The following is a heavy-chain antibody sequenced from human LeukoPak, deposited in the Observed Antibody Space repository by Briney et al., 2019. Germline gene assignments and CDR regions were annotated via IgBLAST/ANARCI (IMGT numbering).Heavy chain of an antibody. Sequence: GGSLRLSCAASGFTFSSYAISWDRQAPGKGLEWVSAISGSGGSTYYADSVKGRFTISRDNSKNTLYLQMNSLRAEDTAVYYCAKVIAAAGERYYYYGMDVWGQGTTVTVSS. CDR3: AKVIAAAGERYYYYGMDV. J-gene: IGHJ6*02. CDR2: ISGSGGST. D-gene: IGHD6-13*01. CDR1: GFTFSSYA. V-gene: IGHV3-23*01.